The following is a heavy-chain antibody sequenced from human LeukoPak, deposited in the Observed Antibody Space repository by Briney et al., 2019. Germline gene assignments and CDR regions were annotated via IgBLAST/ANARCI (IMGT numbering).Heavy chain of an antibody. D-gene: IGHD4-23*01. Sequence: RGSLRLSCAASGFTFSSYDMSWVRQAPGKGLEWVAVISYDGSNKYYADSVKGRFTISRDNSKNTLYLQMNSLRAEDTAVYYCAREAVVTSWGQGTLVTVSS. CDR2: ISYDGSNK. CDR3: AREAVVTS. CDR1: GFTFSSYD. J-gene: IGHJ4*02. V-gene: IGHV3-30*01.